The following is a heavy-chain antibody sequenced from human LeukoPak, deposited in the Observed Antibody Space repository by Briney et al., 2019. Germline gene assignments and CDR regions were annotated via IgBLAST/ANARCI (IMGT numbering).Heavy chain of an antibody. J-gene: IGHJ4*02. CDR2: IIPIFGTA. CDR3: ARGPRVFGVPAATYYFDY. CDR1: GGTFSSYA. Sequence: ASVKVSCKASGGTFSSYAISWVRQAPGQGLEWMGGIIPIFGTANYAQKFQGRVTITADESTSTAYMELSSLRSEDTAVYYCARGPRVFGVPAATYYFDYWGQGTLVTVSS. D-gene: IGHD2-2*01. V-gene: IGHV1-69*13.